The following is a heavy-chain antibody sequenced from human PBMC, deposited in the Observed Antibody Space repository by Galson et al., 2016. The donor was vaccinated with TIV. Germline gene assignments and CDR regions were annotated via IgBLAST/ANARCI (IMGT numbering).Heavy chain of an antibody. CDR2: IRYDGSTK. CDR1: RFNFGTHD. D-gene: IGHD3-3*01. V-gene: IGHV3-30*02. CDR3: ARASSYYGGDDAFDI. J-gene: IGHJ3*02. Sequence: SLRLSCAASRFNFGTHDMHWVRQAPGRRLEWLTSIRYDGSTKYYTDSVKGRFTISRDNSKNNMSLQMNSLRAADTAVDFCARASSYYGGDDAFDIWGQGTMVTVSS.